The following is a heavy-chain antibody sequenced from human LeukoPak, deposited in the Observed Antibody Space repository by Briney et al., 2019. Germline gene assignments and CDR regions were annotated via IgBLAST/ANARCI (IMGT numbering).Heavy chain of an antibody. Sequence: SETLSLTCTVSGGSISSYYWSWIRQPPGKGLEWIGYIYYSGSTNYNPSLKSRVTISVDTSKNQSSLKLSSVTAADTAMYYCARVSGYDWESFYDYWGQGSLVTVSS. D-gene: IGHD5-12*01. CDR3: ARVSGYDWESFYDY. V-gene: IGHV4-59*01. J-gene: IGHJ4*02. CDR1: GGSISSYY. CDR2: IYYSGST.